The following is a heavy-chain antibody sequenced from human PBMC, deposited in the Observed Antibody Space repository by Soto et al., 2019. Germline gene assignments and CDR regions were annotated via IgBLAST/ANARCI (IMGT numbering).Heavy chain of an antibody. CDR3: ARGASMVRGVILDAFDI. CDR1: GYTFTSYA. CDR2: INAGNGNT. Sequence: QVQLVQSGAEVKKPGASVKVSCKASGYTFTSYAMHWVRQAPGQRLEWMGWINAGNGNTKYSQKFQGRVTITMDTSARTAYMELSSLRSEDTAVYYCARGASMVRGVILDAFDIWGQGTMVTVSS. V-gene: IGHV1-3*01. D-gene: IGHD3-10*01. J-gene: IGHJ3*02.